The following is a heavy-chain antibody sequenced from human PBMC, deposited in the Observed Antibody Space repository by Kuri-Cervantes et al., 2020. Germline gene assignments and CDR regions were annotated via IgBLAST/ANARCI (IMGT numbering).Heavy chain of an antibody. CDR2: IIPIFGTA. CDR3: ARDFGLAYSSSWYDALDI. V-gene: IGHV1-69*05. D-gene: IGHD6-13*01. J-gene: IGHJ3*02. Sequence: SVKVSCKASGGTFSNYAISWVRQAPGQGLEWMGGIIPIFGTANYAQKFQGRVTITTDESTSTAYMELSSLRSEDTAVYYCARDFGLAYSSSWYDALDIWGQGTMVTVSS. CDR1: GGTFSNYA.